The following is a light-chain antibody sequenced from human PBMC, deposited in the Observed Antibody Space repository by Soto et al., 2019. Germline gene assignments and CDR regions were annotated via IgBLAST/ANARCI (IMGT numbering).Light chain of an antibody. J-gene: IGKJ1*01. Sequence: YIGDTVTITCRASQSISTWLAWYQQKPGKAPKCLIHKVSSLESGVPSRFSGSSSGTEFTLTITSLQPDDFANYFCHQYQAYPGTPGQGTQLDIK. V-gene: IGKV1-5*03. CDR2: KVS. CDR3: HQYQAYPGT. CDR1: QSISTW.